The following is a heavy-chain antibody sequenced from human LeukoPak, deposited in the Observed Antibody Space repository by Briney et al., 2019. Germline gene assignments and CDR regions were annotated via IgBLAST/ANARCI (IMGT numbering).Heavy chain of an antibody. D-gene: IGHD4-17*01. J-gene: IGHJ6*03. CDR3: ARVTVTTSTYYYYMDV. CDR2: IIPIFGTP. V-gene: IGHV1-69*13. Sequence: ASVKVSCKASGYTFTTYGITWVRQAPGQGLEWMGRIIPIFGTPNYAQKFQGRVTITADESTSTAYMELSRLRFEDTAVYYCARVTVTTSTYYYYMDVWGKGTTVTISS. CDR1: GYTFTTYG.